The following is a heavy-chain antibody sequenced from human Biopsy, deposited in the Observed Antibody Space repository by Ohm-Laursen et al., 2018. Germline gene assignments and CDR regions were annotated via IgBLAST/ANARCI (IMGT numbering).Heavy chain of an antibody. J-gene: IGHJ4*02. V-gene: IGHV1-18*01. CDR2: ISGYNGNT. CDR3: ARIAAAGWDDY. CDR1: GYKFTSYG. Sequence: SSVKVSCKASGYKFTSYGMSWVRQAPGQGFEWMGRISGYNGNTNYAQKFRGRITMTIDAATSTGYMDLRSLKSDDTAVYYCARIAAAGWDDYWGQGTLVTVSS. D-gene: IGHD6-25*01.